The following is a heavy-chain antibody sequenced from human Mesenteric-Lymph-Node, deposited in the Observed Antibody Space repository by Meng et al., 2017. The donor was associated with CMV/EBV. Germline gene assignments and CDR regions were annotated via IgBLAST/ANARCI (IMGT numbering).Heavy chain of an antibody. Sequence: QVALRQGGAGLLKPSGTLSLTCAVYGGSFSGYYWSWIRQPPGKGLEWIGEINHSGSTNYNPSLKSRVTISVDTSKNQFSLKLSSVTAADTAVYYCASSIAARRGADYWGQGTLVTVSS. V-gene: IGHV4-34*01. CDR1: GGSFSGYY. J-gene: IGHJ4*02. CDR2: INHSGST. CDR3: ASSIAARRGADY. D-gene: IGHD6-6*01.